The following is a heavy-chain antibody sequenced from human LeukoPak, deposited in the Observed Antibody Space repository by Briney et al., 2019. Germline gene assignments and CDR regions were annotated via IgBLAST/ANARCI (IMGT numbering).Heavy chain of an antibody. CDR1: GGSISSYY. V-gene: IGHV4-59*01. CDR3: ARHSVTYYDFDY. D-gene: IGHD1-26*01. J-gene: IGHJ4*02. Sequence: KPSETLSLTCTVSGGSISSYYWSWIRQPPGKGLEWIGYIYYSGSTNYNPSLKSRVTISVDTSKNQFSLKLSSVTAADTAVYYCARHSVTYYDFDYWGQGTLVTVSS. CDR2: IYYSGST.